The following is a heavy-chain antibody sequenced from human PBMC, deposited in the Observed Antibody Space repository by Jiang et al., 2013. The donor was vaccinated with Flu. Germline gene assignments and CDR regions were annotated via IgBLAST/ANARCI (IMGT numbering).Heavy chain of an antibody. V-gene: IGHV5-51*01. Sequence: GAEVKKPGESLKISCKGSGDSFTNYWIGWVRQMPGKGLQLVGLIYAGDSDTRYNSSLRGQVTISVDKSISTAYLQWSSLKASDTAIYYCARRRSWELFFDSWGQGTLVTVSS. CDR2: IYAGDSDT. CDR1: GDSFTNYW. D-gene: IGHD6-13*01. J-gene: IGHJ4*02. CDR3: ARRRSWELFFDS.